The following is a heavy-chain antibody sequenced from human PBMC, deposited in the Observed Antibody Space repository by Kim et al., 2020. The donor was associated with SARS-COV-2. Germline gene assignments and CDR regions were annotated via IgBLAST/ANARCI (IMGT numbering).Heavy chain of an antibody. CDR2: IYYSGST. J-gene: IGHJ4*02. Sequence: SETLSLTCTVSGGSISSGGYYWSWIRQHPGKGLEWIGYIYYSGSTYYNPSLKSRVTISVDTSKNQFSLKLSSVTAADTAVYYCARGEVATLLPDYWGQGTLVTVSS. V-gene: IGHV4-31*03. CDR3: ARGEVATLLPDY. D-gene: IGHD5-12*01. CDR1: GGSISSGGYY.